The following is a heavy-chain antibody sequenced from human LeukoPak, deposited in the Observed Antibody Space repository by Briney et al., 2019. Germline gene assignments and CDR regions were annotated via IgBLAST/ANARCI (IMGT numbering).Heavy chain of an antibody. V-gene: IGHV1-2*02. CDR3: ARARQQLDAFDI. Sequence: ASVKVSCKASGYTFTGYYMYWVRQAPGQGLEWMGWINPNSGAIHYAQKFQGRVTMTRDTSISTAYMELSRLRSDDTAVYYCARARQQLDAFDIWGQGTMVTVSS. CDR2: INPNSGAI. CDR1: GYTFTGYY. D-gene: IGHD6-13*01. J-gene: IGHJ3*02.